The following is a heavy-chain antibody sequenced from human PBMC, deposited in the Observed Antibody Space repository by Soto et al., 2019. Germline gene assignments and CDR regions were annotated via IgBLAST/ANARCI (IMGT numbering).Heavy chain of an antibody. D-gene: IGHD6-19*01. CDR3: AKATYSSGWRYYFDY. CDR2: ISGSGSNT. Sequence: GGSLRLSCAASGFTFSSFAMSWVRQAPGKGLEWVSAISGSGSNTYYADSVKGRFTISRDNSKNTLYLQMNSLRAEDTAVYYCAKATYSSGWRYYFDYWGQGTLVTVSS. J-gene: IGHJ4*02. V-gene: IGHV3-23*01. CDR1: GFTFSSFA.